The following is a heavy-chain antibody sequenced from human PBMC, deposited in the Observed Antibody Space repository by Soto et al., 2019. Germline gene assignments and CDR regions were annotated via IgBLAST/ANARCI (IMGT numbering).Heavy chain of an antibody. CDR1: GGYISSGDYY. J-gene: IGHJ6*02. V-gene: IGHV4-30-4*01. CDR3: ARDHYVYDFLCDDEYYYGIYV. D-gene: IGHD3-3*01. CDR2: IYYSGST. Sequence: SETLSHTWTVSGGYISSGDYYWSWLRQPQGKGLEWIGYIYYSGSTYYNPSLKSRVTISVDTSKNQFSLKLSSVTAADTAVYYCARDHYVYDFLCDDEYYYGIYVCGQGTAVPVSS.